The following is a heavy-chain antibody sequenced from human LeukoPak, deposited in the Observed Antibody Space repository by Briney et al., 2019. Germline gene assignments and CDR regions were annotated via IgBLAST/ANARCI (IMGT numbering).Heavy chain of an antibody. CDR3: AREILGGFNPGAY. V-gene: IGHV4-4*02. CDR1: LDSTTSNF. CDR2: IHRSGSP. D-gene: IGHD1-14*01. Sequence: SETLSLTCTVSLDSTTSNFWSWVRQPPGKGLEWIGEIHRSGSPNYNPSLQSRVTISIDRSRNQIVLELSSGTAADTAFYYCAREILGGFNPGAYWGQGTLVTVSS. J-gene: IGHJ4*02.